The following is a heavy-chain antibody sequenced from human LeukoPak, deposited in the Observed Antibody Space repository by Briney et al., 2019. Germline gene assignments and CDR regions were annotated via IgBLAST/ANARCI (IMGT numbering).Heavy chain of an antibody. Sequence: GGSLRLSCAASGFTVSNNYMSWVRQAPGKGLEWVSLIYGGGTTYYADSVKGRFTISSDSSKNTLYLQMNSLRAEDTAVYYCARAPNYGDSGGQWGRGTLVTVSS. CDR2: IYGGGTT. CDR1: GFTVSNNY. D-gene: IGHD4-17*01. V-gene: IGHV3-53*01. CDR3: ARAPNYGDSGGQ. J-gene: IGHJ4*02.